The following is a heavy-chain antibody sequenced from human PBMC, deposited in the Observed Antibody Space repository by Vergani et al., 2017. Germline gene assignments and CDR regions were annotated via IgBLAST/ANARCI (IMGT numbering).Heavy chain of an antibody. CDR3: AGEGQLADAFDI. CDR1: GFTFSCYA. V-gene: IGHV3-30-3*01. CDR2: ISYDGSNK. J-gene: IGHJ3*02. D-gene: IGHD1-1*01. Sequence: QVQLVESGGGVVQPGRSLRLSCAASGFTFSCYAMHWVRQAPGKGLEWVAVISYDGSNKYYADSVKGRFTISRDNSKNTLYLQMNSLRAEDTAVYYCAGEGQLADAFDIWGQGTMVTVSS.